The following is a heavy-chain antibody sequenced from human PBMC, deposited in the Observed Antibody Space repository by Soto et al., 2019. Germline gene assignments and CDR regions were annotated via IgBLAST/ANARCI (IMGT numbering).Heavy chain of an antibody. CDR2: IHSGGDT. CDR3: ARSRTGTTYGGMDV. J-gene: IGHJ6*02. D-gene: IGHD1-7*01. Sequence: EVLLVESGGDLVQPGGSLRLSCAASGFAVSSNYMTWVRQAPGKGLEWVSVIHSGGDTHYADSVRGRFTISRDNSKNTRYLQMNSQRAEDTAVYYCARSRTGTTYGGMDVWGQGTTVTVSS. CDR1: GFAVSSNY. V-gene: IGHV3-66*01.